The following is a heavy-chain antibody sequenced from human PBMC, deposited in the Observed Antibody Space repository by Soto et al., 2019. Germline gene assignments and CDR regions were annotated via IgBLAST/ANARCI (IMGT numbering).Heavy chain of an antibody. Sequence: PSETLSLTCTVSGGSINSGDYYWSWIRQPPGKGLEWIGYIYYSGTTYYNPSLKSRVTISVDTSKNQFSLKLTSVTAADTAVYYCARDQLVAGQIDYWGQGTLVTVSS. J-gene: IGHJ4*02. CDR2: IYYSGTT. D-gene: IGHD2-15*01. CDR3: ARDQLVAGQIDY. CDR1: GGSINSGDYY. V-gene: IGHV4-30-4*01.